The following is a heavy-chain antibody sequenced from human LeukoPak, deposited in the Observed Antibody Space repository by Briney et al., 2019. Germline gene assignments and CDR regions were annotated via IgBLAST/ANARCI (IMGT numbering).Heavy chain of an antibody. CDR1: GGTFTSYA. CDR2: IIPISGTT. V-gene: IGHV1-69*13. Sequence: GASVKVSCKTSGGTFTSYAITWVRQAPGQGLEWMGKIIPISGTTSYAQKLQGRVTFTADESTSTAYMELSSLRSEDTALYYCARKLRLGGNWFDPWGQGTLVTVSS. CDR3: ARKLRLGGNWFDP. J-gene: IGHJ5*02. D-gene: IGHD1-26*01.